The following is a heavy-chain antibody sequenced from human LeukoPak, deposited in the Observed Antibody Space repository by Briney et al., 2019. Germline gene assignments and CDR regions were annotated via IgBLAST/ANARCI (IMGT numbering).Heavy chain of an antibody. J-gene: IGHJ4*02. CDR1: GGSFSGYYWS. V-gene: IGHV2-5*01. Sequence: TLSLTCTVYGGSFSGYYWSWIRQPPGKALEWLALIYGSDDKRYNPSLNSRLTITKDTSKNLVFLTMTNMDPVDTATYYCAHRAFNYFDLFDSWGQGTLVTVSS. D-gene: IGHD3-9*01. CDR3: AHRAFNYFDLFDS. CDR2: IYGSDDK.